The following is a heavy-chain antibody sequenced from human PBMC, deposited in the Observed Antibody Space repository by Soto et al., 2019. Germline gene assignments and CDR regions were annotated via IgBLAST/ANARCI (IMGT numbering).Heavy chain of an antibody. D-gene: IGHD3-10*01. J-gene: IGHJ4*02. CDR3: ASISNYYGSGSPRYFLDY. Sequence: QLQLQESGPGLVKPSETLSLACTVSGGSISSSSYYWGWIRQPPGKGLEWIGSIYYSGSTYYNPSLKSRVTISVDMSKNQCTLKLSSVTAADTAVYYCASISNYYGSGSPRYFLDYWGQGTLVTVSS. CDR1: GGSISSSSYY. V-gene: IGHV4-39*01. CDR2: IYYSGST.